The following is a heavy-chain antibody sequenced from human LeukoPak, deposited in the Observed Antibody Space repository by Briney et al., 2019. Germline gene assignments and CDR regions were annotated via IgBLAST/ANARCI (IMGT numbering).Heavy chain of an antibody. J-gene: IGHJ3*01. CDR1: GYTFTGYY. D-gene: IGHD3-22*01. Sequence: ASVKVSCKASGYTFTGYYMHWVRQAPGQGLEWMGWINPNSGGTNYAQNFQGRVTMTRDTSISTAYMELSRLRSDDTAVYYCAIRLGGGTMIVVVGAFDLWGQGTMVTVSS. V-gene: IGHV1-2*02. CDR2: INPNSGGT. CDR3: AIRLGGGTMIVVVGAFDL.